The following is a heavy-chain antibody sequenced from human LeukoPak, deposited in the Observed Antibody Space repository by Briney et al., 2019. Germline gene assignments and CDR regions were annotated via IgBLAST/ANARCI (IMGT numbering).Heavy chain of an antibody. V-gene: IGHV5-51*01. Sequence: GESLKISCKGSGYTFSNYWIGWVRQMPGKGLEWMGTIYPGDSDTRYSPSFQGHVTISADKSISTAYLQWSSLKASDTAMYYCARHVYSSGWYYFDFWGQGTLVTVSS. D-gene: IGHD6-19*01. CDR3: ARHVYSSGWYYFDF. J-gene: IGHJ4*02. CDR2: IYPGDSDT. CDR1: GYTFSNYW.